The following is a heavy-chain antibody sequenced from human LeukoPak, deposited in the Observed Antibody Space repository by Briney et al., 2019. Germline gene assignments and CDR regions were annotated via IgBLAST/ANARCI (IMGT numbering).Heavy chain of an antibody. CDR1: GFTFGDYA. CDR3: TRAYDSSGYYRYFDY. V-gene: IGHV3-49*04. CDR2: IRSKAYGGTT. D-gene: IGHD3-22*01. Sequence: GGSLRLSCTASGFTFGDYAMSWVRQAPGKGLEWVGFIRSKAYGGTTEYAASVKGRFTISRDDSKSIAYLQMNSLKTEDTAAYYCTRAYDSSGYYRYFDYWGQGTLVTVSS. J-gene: IGHJ4*02.